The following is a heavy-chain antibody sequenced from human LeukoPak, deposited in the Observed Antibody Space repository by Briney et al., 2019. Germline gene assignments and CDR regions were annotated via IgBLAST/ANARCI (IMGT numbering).Heavy chain of an antibody. CDR1: GFTFSDYY. CDR3: ARVRFGESNWFDP. V-gene: IGHV3-11*01. Sequence: PGGSLRLSCAASGFTFSDYYMSWIRQAPGKGLEWVSYISTSGSTIYYTDSVKGRFTISRDNAKNSLYLQMNSLRAEDTAVYYCARVRFGESNWFDPWGQGTLVTVSS. J-gene: IGHJ5*02. CDR2: ISTSGSTI. D-gene: IGHD3-10*01.